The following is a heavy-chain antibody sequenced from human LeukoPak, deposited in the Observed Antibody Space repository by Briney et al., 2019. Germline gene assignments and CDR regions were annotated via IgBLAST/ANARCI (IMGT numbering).Heavy chain of an antibody. D-gene: IGHD4-17*01. CDR2: IYSGGST. V-gene: IGHV3-53*01. CDR3: ARGPDYGDYYGMDV. Sequence: GGSLRLSCAASGFTVSSNYMSWVRQAPGKGLEWVSVIYSGGSTYYADSVKGRFTISRDNSKNTLYLQMNSLRAEDTAVYYCARGPDYGDYYGMDVWGQGTTVTVS. J-gene: IGHJ6*02. CDR1: GFTVSSNY.